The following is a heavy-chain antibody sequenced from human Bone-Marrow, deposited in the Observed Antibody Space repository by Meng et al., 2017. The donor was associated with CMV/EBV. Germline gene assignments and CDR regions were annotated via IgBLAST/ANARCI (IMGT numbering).Heavy chain of an antibody. V-gene: IGHV4-34*01. J-gene: IGHJ4*02. Sequence: SETLCLTCAAYGGSFSGYYWSWIRQPPGKGLEWIGEINHSGSTNYNPSLKSRVTISVDTSKNQFSLKLSSVTAADTAVYYCARITMIVVVPYYFDYWSQGTLVTVSS. CDR3: ARITMIVVVPYYFDY. CDR1: GGSFSGYY. CDR2: INHSGST. D-gene: IGHD3-22*01.